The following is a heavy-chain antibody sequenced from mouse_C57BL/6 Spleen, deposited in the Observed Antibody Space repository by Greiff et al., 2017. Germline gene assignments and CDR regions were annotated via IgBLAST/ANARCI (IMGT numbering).Heavy chain of an antibody. D-gene: IGHD1-1*01. CDR1: GYTFTSYW. V-gene: IGHV1-55*01. J-gene: IGHJ1*03. CDR2: IYPGSGST. CDR3: ARSRYYGSSYGYFDV. Sequence: QVQLQQPGAELVKPGASVKMSCKASGYTFTSYWITWVKQRPGQGLEWIGDIYPGSGSTNYNEKFKSKATLTVDTSSSTAYMQLSSLTSEDSAVYYCARSRYYGSSYGYFDVWGTGTTVTVSS.